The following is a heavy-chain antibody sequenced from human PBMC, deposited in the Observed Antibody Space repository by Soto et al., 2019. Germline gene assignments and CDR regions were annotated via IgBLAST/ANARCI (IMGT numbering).Heavy chain of an antibody. CDR2: ISYDGSNK. V-gene: IGHV3-30-3*01. D-gene: IGHD6-19*01. Sequence: QVQLVESGGGVVQPGRSLRLSCAASGFTVSSYAMHWVRQAPGKGLEWVAVISYDGSNKYYADSVKGRFTISGEKSKNTLYLQMNSLRAEDTAVYYCARDREGGWLVISHDFDYWGQGTLVTVSS. CDR1: GFTVSSYA. J-gene: IGHJ4*02. CDR3: ARDREGGWLVISHDFDY.